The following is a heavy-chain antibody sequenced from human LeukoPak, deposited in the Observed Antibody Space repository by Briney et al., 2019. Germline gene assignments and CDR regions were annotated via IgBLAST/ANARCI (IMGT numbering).Heavy chain of an antibody. CDR1: GGSISSYY. V-gene: IGHV4-59*01. CDR3: ARVARYSGYDGFDY. D-gene: IGHD5-12*01. J-gene: IGHJ4*02. Sequence: SETLSLTCTVSGGSISSYYWSWIRQPPGKGLEWIGYIYYSGSTNYNPSLKSRVTISVDTSKNQFSLELSSVTAADTAVYYCARVARYSGYDGFDYWGQGTLVTVSS. CDR2: IYYSGST.